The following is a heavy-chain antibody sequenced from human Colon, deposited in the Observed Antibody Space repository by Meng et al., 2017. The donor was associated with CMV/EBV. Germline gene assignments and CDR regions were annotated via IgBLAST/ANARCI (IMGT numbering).Heavy chain of an antibody. CDR2: IYSGGST. D-gene: IGHD2-2*01. V-gene: IGHV3-66*01. CDR1: GFIVSNNH. Sequence: GGSLRLSCAASGFIVSNNHMTWVRQAPGKGLEYVSIIYSGGSTDYADSVKGRFTISRDNAKNSLYLQMNSLRAEDTAVYYCARDMGVVVPAAMFYYYYGMDVWGQGTTVTVSS. CDR3: ARDMGVVVPAAMFYYYYGMDV. J-gene: IGHJ6*02.